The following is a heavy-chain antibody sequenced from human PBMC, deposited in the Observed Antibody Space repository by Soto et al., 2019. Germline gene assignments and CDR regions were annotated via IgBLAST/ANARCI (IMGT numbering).Heavy chain of an antibody. D-gene: IGHD2-8*01. CDR3: VSQRTSVLTQAYFDY. CDR1: GGSVSNSNYY. V-gene: IGHV4-39*01. CDR2: VYYRGRS. Sequence: SETLSLTCTVSGGSVSNSNYYWGWIRQSPGKGLEWIGSVYYRGRSYSKSSVKSRVTISVDTSKNQFSPNLNSVTASDTAVYYCVSQRTSVLTQAYFDYWGPGALVTVSS. J-gene: IGHJ4*02.